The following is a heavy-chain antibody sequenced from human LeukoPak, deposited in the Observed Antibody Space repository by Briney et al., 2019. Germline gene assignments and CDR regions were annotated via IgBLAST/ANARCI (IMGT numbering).Heavy chain of an antibody. CDR3: ARSKWGVGGPFEI. V-gene: IGHV4-59*01. J-gene: IGHJ3*02. CDR1: GGSISNYY. Sequence: PSETLSLTCTVSGGSISNYYWNWIRQPPGKGLDWIAYINYTGGSNYNPSLKSRVTILVDTSNNQFSLNLRSVTAADTAVYYCARSKWGVGGPFEIWGQGTMVTVFS. D-gene: IGHD1-26*01. CDR2: INYTGGS.